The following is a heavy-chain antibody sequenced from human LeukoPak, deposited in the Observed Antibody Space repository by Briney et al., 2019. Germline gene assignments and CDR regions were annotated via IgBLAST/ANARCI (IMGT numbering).Heavy chain of an antibody. J-gene: IGHJ4*02. Sequence: GGSLGFSCAASRFTFSSYPMSWVRQAPGKGLEWVSAISGSGGNIYYADSVKGRFTVSRDNSKNTLYVQMNSLRVEDTAVYYCAKVAGSGGYLDHWGQGTLVTVSS. CDR2: ISGSGGNI. CDR3: AKVAGSGGYLDH. V-gene: IGHV3-23*01. D-gene: IGHD3-10*01. CDR1: RFTFSSYP.